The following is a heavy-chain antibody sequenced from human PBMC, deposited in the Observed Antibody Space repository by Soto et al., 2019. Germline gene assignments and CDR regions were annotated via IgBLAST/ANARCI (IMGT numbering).Heavy chain of an antibody. Sequence: QVQLVQSGAEVKKPRASVKVSCKASGYTFTSYGISWVRQAPGQGLEWMGWISTYNGNTKYAQKLQGRVTMTTDTSASKAYMERRGLRSDDTAVFYGAGEIVRGVWCSYWGQGTLVTVSS. J-gene: IGHJ4*02. D-gene: IGHD3-10*02. V-gene: IGHV1-18*01. CDR1: GYTFTSYG. CDR2: ISTYNGNT. CDR3: AGEIVRGVWCSY.